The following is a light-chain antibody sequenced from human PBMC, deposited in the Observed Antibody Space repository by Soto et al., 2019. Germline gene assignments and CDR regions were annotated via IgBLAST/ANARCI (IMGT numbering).Light chain of an antibody. CDR1: SSDVGGYNY. V-gene: IGLV2-14*01. CDR2: DVS. Sequence: QSVLTQPASVSGSPGQSITISCTGTSSDVGGYNYVSWYQQHPGKAPKLMIYDVSNRPSWVSNRFSCSKSGNTASLTISGLQDEDEADYYCSSYTSSSTGVVFGGGTKLTVL. J-gene: IGLJ2*01. CDR3: SSYTSSSTGVV.